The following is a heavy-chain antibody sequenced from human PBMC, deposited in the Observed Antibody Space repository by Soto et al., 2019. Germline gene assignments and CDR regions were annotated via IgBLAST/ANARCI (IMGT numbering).Heavy chain of an antibody. D-gene: IGHD4-17*01. CDR3: ARGDYAGNYYYGMDV. V-gene: IGHV4-30-2*01. CDR1: GGTISSCGYS. Sequence: PSETLSLTCAASGGTISSCGYSWSWIRQPPGKGLEWIGYIYHSGSTYYNPSLKSRVTISVDRSKNQFSLKLSSVTAADTAVYYCARGDYAGNYYYGMDVWGQGTTVTVSS. J-gene: IGHJ6*02. CDR2: IYHSGST.